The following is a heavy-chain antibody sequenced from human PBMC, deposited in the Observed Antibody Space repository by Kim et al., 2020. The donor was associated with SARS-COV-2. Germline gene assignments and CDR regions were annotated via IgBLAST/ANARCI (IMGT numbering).Heavy chain of an antibody. D-gene: IGHD3-9*01. CDR3: ARRAPDYYDILTGFSVGGMAG. CDR2: INHSGST. V-gene: IGHV4-34*01. J-gene: IGHJ6*02. Sequence: SETLSLTCAVYGGSFSGYYWSWIRQRPGKGLEWIGEINHSGSTNYNPSLKSRVTISVDTSKNQFSLKLSSVTAADTAVYYCARRAPDYYDILTGFSVGGMAGWGQGTTVTVSS. CDR1: GGSFSGYY.